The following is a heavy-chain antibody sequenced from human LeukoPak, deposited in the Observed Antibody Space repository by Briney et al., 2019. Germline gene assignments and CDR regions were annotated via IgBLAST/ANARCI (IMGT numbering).Heavy chain of an antibody. J-gene: IGHJ5*02. V-gene: IGHV4-38-2*02. D-gene: IGHD1-26*01. CDR1: GYSISSGYY. CDR2: IYHSGST. CDR3: ARGRNVGARPTEYNWFDP. Sequence: SETLSLTCTVSGYSISSGYYWGWIRQPPGKGLEWIGSIYHSGSTYYNPSLKSRVTISVDTSKNQFSLKLSSVTAADTAVYYRARGRNVGARPTEYNWFDPWGQGTLVTVSS.